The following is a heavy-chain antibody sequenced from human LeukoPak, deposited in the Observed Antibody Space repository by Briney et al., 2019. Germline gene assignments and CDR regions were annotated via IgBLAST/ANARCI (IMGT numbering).Heavy chain of an antibody. CDR2: IYYSGST. D-gene: IGHD2-15*01. CDR1: GGSISSSSYY. CDR3: ARRQVGLRRDLWFDP. V-gene: IGHV4-39*07. Sequence: SETLSLTCTVSGGSISSSSYYWGWIRQPPGKGREWIGSIYYSGSTYYNPSLKSRVTISVDTSNNQFSLKLSSVTAADTAVYYCARRQVGLRRDLWFDPWGQGTLVTVSS. J-gene: IGHJ5*02.